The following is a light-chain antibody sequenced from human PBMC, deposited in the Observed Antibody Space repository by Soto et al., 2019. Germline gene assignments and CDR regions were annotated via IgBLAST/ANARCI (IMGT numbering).Light chain of an antibody. CDR1: QSISGT. V-gene: IGKV3-11*01. Sequence: EIVLTQSPGTLSLSPGERATLSCRASQSISGTLAWYQQKPGQPPRLLIYDVSNRATGIPARFSGSGSGTDFTLTITSLEPEDFAVYFCHQRYNWPRVTFGQGTRLEIK. J-gene: IGKJ5*01. CDR2: DVS. CDR3: HQRYNWPRVT.